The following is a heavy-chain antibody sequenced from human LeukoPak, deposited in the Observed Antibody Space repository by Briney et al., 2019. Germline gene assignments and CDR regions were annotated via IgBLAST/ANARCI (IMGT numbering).Heavy chain of an antibody. Sequence: PSGTLSLTCTVSGGSMTHYFWNWIRQAPGKGLEWIGYTHTSGSPDYSRSLKSRVTISLDTPKNHFSLMLSSVTAADTAVYFCARATQRYCSGTTCFPYWFDTWGQGTLATVSS. J-gene: IGHJ5*02. V-gene: IGHV4-4*09. D-gene: IGHD2-2*01. CDR2: THTSGSP. CDR3: ARATQRYCSGTTCFPYWFDT. CDR1: GGSMTHYF.